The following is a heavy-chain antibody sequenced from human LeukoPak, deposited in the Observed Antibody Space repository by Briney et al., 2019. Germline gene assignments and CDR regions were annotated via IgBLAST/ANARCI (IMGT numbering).Heavy chain of an antibody. CDR2: IYSGGST. CDR1: GFTVSSNY. J-gene: IGHJ4*02. V-gene: IGHV3-53*01. Sequence: GGSLRLSCAASGFTVSSNYMSWDRQAPGKGLEGVSVIYSGGSTYYADSVKGRFTISRDNSKNTLYLQMNSLRAEDTAVYYCARGGRYGDYVGFDYWGQGTLVTVSS. CDR3: ARGGRYGDYVGFDY. D-gene: IGHD4-17*01.